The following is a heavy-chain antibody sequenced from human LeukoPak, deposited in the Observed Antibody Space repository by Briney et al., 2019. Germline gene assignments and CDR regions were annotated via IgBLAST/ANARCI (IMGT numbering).Heavy chain of an antibody. J-gene: IGHJ6*03. CDR2: INTNTGNP. CDR3: ARGAAAGNNPLWDYYYYMDV. CDR1: GYTFTSYA. Sequence: GASVKVSCKASGYTFTSYAMNWVRQAPGQGLGWMGWINTNTGNPTYAQGFTGRFVFSLDTSVSTAYLQISSLKAEDTAVYYCARGAAAGNNPLWDYYYYMDVWGKGTTVTVSS. D-gene: IGHD6-13*01. V-gene: IGHV7-4-1*02.